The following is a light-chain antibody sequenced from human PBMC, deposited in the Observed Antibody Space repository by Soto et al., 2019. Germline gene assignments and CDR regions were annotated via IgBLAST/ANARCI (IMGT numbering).Light chain of an antibody. CDR1: QSITNR. J-gene: IGKJ1*01. V-gene: IGKV1-5*01. CDR3: QHYGGMWA. CDR2: DAS. Sequence: DIEMTQSPSILSASEGDRVTITFRASQSITNRLAWYQQKPGKAPKVLIYDASSLESGVPSRFSGSGSGTEFILTISSLQPDDFATYCCQHYGGMWAFGQGTKVDIK.